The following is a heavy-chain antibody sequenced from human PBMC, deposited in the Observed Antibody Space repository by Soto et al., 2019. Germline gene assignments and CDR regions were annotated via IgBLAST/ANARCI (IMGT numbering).Heavy chain of an antibody. CDR1: GGSISSYY. J-gene: IGHJ5*02. CDR2: IYYSGST. CDR3: ARDGSGWYNWFDP. D-gene: IGHD6-19*01. V-gene: IGHV4-59*01. Sequence: SETLSLTCTVSGGSISSYYWSWIRQPPGKGLEWIGYIYYSGSTNYNPSLKSRVTISVDTSKNQFSLKLSSVTAADTAVYYCARDGSGWYNWFDPWGQGTLVTVSS.